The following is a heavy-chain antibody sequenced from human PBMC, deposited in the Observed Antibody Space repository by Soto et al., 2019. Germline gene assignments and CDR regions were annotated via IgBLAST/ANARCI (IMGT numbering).Heavy chain of an antibody. CDR1: GYPVTAYY. J-gene: IGHJ3*02. CDR2: INPATGAA. CDR3: ASGGGVGVAGSAAFDM. V-gene: IGHV1-2*02. Sequence: QLHLVQSGAVVKKPGASVTVSCSASGYPVTAYYMHWVRQAPGRGLEWMGGINPATGAAKYTQTFQGRVTMTSDTATSTGFMELSALPSEDTAAFYSASGGGVGVAGSAAFDMWGQGPLVTVSS. D-gene: IGHD3-3*01.